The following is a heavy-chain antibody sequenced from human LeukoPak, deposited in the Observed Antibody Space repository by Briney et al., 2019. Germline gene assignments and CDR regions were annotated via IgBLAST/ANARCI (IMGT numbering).Heavy chain of an antibody. CDR2: IWYDGSNK. V-gene: IGHV3-33*01. J-gene: IGHJ4*02. Sequence: TGGSLRLSCAASGFIFSNYDMHWVRQAPGKGLEWVAVIWYDGSNKYYADSVKGRFTISRDNSKNTLYLQMNSLRAEDTAVYYCARVYLVVAATGPFDYWGQGTLVTVSS. CDR1: GFIFSNYD. CDR3: ARVYLVVAATGPFDY. D-gene: IGHD2-15*01.